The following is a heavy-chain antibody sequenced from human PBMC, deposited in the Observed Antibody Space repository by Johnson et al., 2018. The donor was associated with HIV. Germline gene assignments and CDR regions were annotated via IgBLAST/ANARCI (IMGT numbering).Heavy chain of an antibody. V-gene: IGHV3-74*02. J-gene: IGHJ3*02. CDR2: INSDGSST. CDR1: GFTFSSYW. Sequence: VQLVESGGGLIQPGGSLRLSCAASGFTFSSYWMHWVRQAPGKGLVWVSRINSDGSSTSYADSVKGRFTISRDNAKNTLYLQMNSLRAEDTAVYYCARAEGLTGRNDFDIWGQGTMVTGSS. CDR3: ARAEGLTGRNDFDI. D-gene: IGHD1-20*01.